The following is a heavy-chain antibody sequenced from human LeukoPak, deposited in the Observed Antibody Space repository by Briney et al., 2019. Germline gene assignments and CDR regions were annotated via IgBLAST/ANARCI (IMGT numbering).Heavy chain of an antibody. V-gene: IGHV4-59*08. CDR3: ARSSGITIFGVVSQFDY. D-gene: IGHD3-3*01. CDR1: GASISSNY. Sequence: SETLSLTCTVSGASISSNYWSWIRQPPGKGLEWIGYIYYSGSTNYNPSLKSRVTISVDTSKNQFSLKLSSMTAADTAVYYCARSSGITIFGVVSQFDYWGQGTLVTVSS. CDR2: IYYSGST. J-gene: IGHJ4*02.